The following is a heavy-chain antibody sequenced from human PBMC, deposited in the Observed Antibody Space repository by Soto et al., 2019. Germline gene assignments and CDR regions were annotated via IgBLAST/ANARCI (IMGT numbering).Heavy chain of an antibody. J-gene: IGHJ6*03. V-gene: IGHV3-21*01. CDR1: GFTFSSYS. Sequence: GGSLRLSCAASGFTFSSYSMNWVRQAPGKGLEWVSSISSSSSYIYYADSVKGRFTISRDNAKNSLYLQMNSLRAEDTAVYYCARGRGYCSGGSCYSGYYYYYMDVWGKGTTVTVSS. CDR2: ISSSSSYI. D-gene: IGHD2-15*01. CDR3: ARGRGYCSGGSCYSGYYYYYMDV.